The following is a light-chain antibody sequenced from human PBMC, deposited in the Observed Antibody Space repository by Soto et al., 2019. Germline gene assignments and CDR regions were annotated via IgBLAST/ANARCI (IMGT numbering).Light chain of an antibody. J-gene: IGLJ1*01. Sequence: QSALTQPASVSGSPGQSITISCTGTSSDVGSYNLVSWYQQYPGKAPKLMIYEGSKRPSGVSNRFSGSKSGDTASLTISGLQAEDEADYYCCSYASSSTWVFGTGTQLTVL. CDR3: CSYASSSTWV. CDR1: SSDVGSYNL. V-gene: IGLV2-23*01. CDR2: EGS.